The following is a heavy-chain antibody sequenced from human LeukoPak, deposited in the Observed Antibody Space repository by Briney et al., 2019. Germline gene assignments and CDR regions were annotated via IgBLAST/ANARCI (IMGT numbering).Heavy chain of an antibody. V-gene: IGHV1-2*02. Sequence: ASVKVSCKASGYTFTGYYMHWVRQAPGQGLEWMGWINPNSGDTNYAQNFQGRVTMTTDTSTSTAYMELRSLRSDDTAVYYCATVTDCSSTTVYPFFLDYLCQCTLVIFS. CDR3: ATVTDCSSTTVYPFFLDY. CDR1: GYTFTGYY. J-gene: IGHJ4*02. CDR2: INPNSGDT. D-gene: IGHD2-2*01.